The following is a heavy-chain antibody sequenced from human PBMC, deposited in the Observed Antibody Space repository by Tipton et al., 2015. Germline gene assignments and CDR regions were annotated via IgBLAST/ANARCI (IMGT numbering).Heavy chain of an antibody. J-gene: IGHJ4*02. D-gene: IGHD3-9*01. CDR1: GGSISSSNW. CDR2: IYHSGST. V-gene: IGHV4-4*02. CDR3: ACQDYDSLTRDYQTVDY. Sequence: TLSLTCAVSGGSISSSNWWSWVRQPPGKGLEWIGEIYHSGSTNYNPSLKSRVTTSRDTSKNQFSLKLTSVTAADTAVYYCACQDYDSLTRDYQTVDYWGQGTLVTVSS.